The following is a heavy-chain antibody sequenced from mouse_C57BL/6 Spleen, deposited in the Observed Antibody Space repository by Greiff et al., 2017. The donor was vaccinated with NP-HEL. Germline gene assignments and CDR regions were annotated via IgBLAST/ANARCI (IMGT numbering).Heavy chain of an antibody. Sequence: VQLKQSGPELVKPGASVKMSCKASGYTFTDYNMHWVKQSHGKSLEWIGYINPNNGGTSYNQKFKGKATLTVNKSSSTAYMELRSLKSEDSAVYYCARGITYAMDYWGQGTSVTVSS. J-gene: IGHJ4*01. CDR3: ARGITYAMDY. V-gene: IGHV1-22*01. CDR2: INPNNGGT. CDR1: GYTFTDYN.